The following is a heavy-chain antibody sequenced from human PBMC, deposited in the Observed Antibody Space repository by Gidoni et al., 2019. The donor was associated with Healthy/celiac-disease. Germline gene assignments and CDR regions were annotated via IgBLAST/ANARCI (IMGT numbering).Heavy chain of an antibody. D-gene: IGHD3-22*01. CDR1: GFTLGSYG. CDR3: AKDHGYYDSSAESPDY. CDR2: ISYDGSNK. Sequence: QVQLVESGGGVVQPGRSLRLSCAACGFTLGSYGMHWVRQAPGKGLEWVAVISYDGSNKYYADSVKGRFTISRDNSKNTLYLQMNSLRAEDTAVYYCAKDHGYYDSSAESPDYWGQGTLVTVSS. V-gene: IGHV3-30*18. J-gene: IGHJ4*02.